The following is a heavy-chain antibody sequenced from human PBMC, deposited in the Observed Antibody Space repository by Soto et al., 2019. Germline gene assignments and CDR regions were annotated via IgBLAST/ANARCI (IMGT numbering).Heavy chain of an antibody. V-gene: IGHV1-18*01. CDR3: ARDQDPNCSSTSCFYGMDV. CDR2: ISAYNGNT. D-gene: IGHD2-2*01. CDR1: GYTFTSYG. J-gene: IGHJ6*02. Sequence: ASVKVSCKASGYTFTSYGISWVRQAPGQGLEWMGWISAYNGNTNYAQKLQGRVTMTTDTSTSTAYMELRSLRSDDTAVYYCARDQDPNCSSTSCFYGMDVWGQGTTVTVSS.